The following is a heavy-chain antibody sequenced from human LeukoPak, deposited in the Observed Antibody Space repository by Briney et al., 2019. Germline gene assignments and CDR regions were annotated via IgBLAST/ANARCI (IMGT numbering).Heavy chain of an antibody. CDR1: GGSFSGYY. V-gene: IGHV4-34*01. J-gene: IGHJ4*02. CDR2: INHSGGT. Sequence: SETLSLTCAVYGGSFSGYYWSWIRQPPGKGLEWIGEINHSGGTNYNPSLKSRVTISVDTSKNQFSLKLSSVTAADTAVYYCARAGGSWESYFDYWGQGTLVTVSS. D-gene: IGHD2-15*01. CDR3: ARAGGSWESYFDY.